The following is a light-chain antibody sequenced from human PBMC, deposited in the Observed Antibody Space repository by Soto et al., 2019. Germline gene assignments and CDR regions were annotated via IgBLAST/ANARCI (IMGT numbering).Light chain of an antibody. V-gene: IGKV1-17*01. Sequence: IQMTQSPSSLSAYVGDRVTITCRASQGIRDDLGWYQQKPGRAPRLLIYGASTLQSGVPSRFSGSGSGTDFTLTISCLQSEDFATYYCQQYYSYPWTFGQGTKVEIK. J-gene: IGKJ1*01. CDR2: GAS. CDR1: QGIRDD. CDR3: QQYYSYPWT.